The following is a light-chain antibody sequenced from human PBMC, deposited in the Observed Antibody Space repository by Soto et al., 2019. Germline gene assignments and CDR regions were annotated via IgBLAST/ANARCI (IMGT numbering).Light chain of an antibody. Sequence: DIVMTQSPDSLAVSLGERATINCKSSQSVLYSSNNKNYLAWYQQKPGQPPKLLIYWASTRESGVXXXXXXXXXXXXXXXXISSLQAEDVAVYYCQQYYTTLVTFGQGTKVEIK. J-gene: IGKJ1*01. CDR3: QQYYTTLVT. CDR2: WAS. V-gene: IGKV4-1*01. CDR1: QSVLYSSNNKNY.